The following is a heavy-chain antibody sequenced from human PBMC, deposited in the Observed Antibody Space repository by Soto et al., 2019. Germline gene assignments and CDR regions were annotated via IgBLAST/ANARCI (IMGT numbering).Heavy chain of an antibody. CDR3: ARGAVGLVARGFGMGV. D-gene: IGHD3-10*01. CDR1: GHTISYC. CDR2: IDPIGGRA. V-gene: IGHV1-46*01. Sequence: QVQLVQSGAEVKKPGASVKVSCKASGHTISYCMHWVRQAPGQGPEWAGVIDPIGGRASYAQKFQGRVTLTTDTSTTTVYMELSSLRSEDTAVYYCARGAVGLVARGFGMGVWGQGTTVIVSS. J-gene: IGHJ6*02.